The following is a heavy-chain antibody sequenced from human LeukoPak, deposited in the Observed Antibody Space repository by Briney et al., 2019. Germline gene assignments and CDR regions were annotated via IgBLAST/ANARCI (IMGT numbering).Heavy chain of an antibody. D-gene: IGHD5-12*01. CDR2: IYYSGST. Sequence: PSETLSLTCTVSGGSISSYYWSWIRQPPGKGLEWIGYIYYSGSTYYNPSLKSRVTISVDTSKNQFSLKLSSVTAADTAVYYCASGGNSGYDFEYFQHWGQGTLVTVSS. J-gene: IGHJ1*01. CDR1: GGSISSYY. V-gene: IGHV4-59*06. CDR3: ASGGNSGYDFEYFQH.